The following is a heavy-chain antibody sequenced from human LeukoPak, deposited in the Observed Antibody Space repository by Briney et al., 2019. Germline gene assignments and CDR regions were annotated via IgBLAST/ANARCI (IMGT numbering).Heavy chain of an antibody. CDR3: ARDSGDWLDP. Sequence: SQTLTLTCTDSGGSISSGGYYWSWIPQHPGKGLEWIGYIYYSGSTYYNSSLKSRATISVDTSKNQFSLNLSSVTAADTAVYYCARDSGDWLDPWGQGTLVTVSS. J-gene: IGHJ5*02. V-gene: IGHV4-31*03. CDR2: IYYSGST. CDR1: GGSISSGGYY.